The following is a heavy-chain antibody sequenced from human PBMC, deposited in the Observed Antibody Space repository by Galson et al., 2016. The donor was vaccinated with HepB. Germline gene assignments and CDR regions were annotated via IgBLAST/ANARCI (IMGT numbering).Heavy chain of an antibody. D-gene: IGHD3/OR15-3a*01. V-gene: IGHV1-46*01. CDR3: ARGPIWTNNVRGGYFGY. J-gene: IGHJ4*02. Sequence: SVKVSCKASGYIFTGFYIHWVRQAPGEGPEWVGTISPSGGTTSYAQKFQGRVSMTGDTSTSTVFMELSSLRSEDTALYYCARGPIWTNNVRGGYFGYWGQGALVSVSS. CDR2: ISPSGGTT. CDR1: GYIFTGFY.